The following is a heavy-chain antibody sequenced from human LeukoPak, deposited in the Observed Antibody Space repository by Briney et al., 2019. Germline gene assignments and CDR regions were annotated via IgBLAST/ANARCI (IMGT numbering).Heavy chain of an antibody. J-gene: IGHJ4*02. V-gene: IGHV4-31*03. CDR2: IYYSGST. CDR3: ARDWNYDSYYFDY. CDR1: GGSISSGGYY. Sequence: SETLSLTCTVSGGSISSGGYYWSWIRQHPGKGLEWIGYIYYSGSTYYNPSLKSRVTISVDTSKNQFSLKLSSVTAADTAVYYCARDWNYDSYYFDYWGQGTLVTVSS. D-gene: IGHD1-7*01.